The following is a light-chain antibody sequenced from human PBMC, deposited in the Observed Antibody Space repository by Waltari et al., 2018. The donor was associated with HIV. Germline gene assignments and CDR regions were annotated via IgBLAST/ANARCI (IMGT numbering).Light chain of an antibody. CDR2: SNN. Sequence: QSVLTQPPSASGTPGQRVTTSCSGSSSNLGSNTVNWYQQLPGTAPKLLIYSNNQLPSGVPDRFSGAKSGTSASLAISGLQSEDEADYYCAAWDDSLNGVVFGGGTKLTVL. V-gene: IGLV1-44*01. CDR3: AAWDDSLNGVV. CDR1: SSNLGSNT. J-gene: IGLJ2*01.